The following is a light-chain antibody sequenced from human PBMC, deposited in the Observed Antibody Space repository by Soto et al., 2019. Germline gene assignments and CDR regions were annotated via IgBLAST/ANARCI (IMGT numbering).Light chain of an antibody. Sequence: QSVLTQSPSASGTPGQRVTISCSGNSSNIGSNTVNWYQKLPGTAPKLLIYTINQRPSGVPDRFSGSKSGTSASLAISGLQSEDEADYYCAAWDDSVNGVVFGGGTQLTVL. CDR2: TIN. V-gene: IGLV1-44*01. CDR1: SSNIGSNT. J-gene: IGLJ2*01. CDR3: AAWDDSVNGVV.